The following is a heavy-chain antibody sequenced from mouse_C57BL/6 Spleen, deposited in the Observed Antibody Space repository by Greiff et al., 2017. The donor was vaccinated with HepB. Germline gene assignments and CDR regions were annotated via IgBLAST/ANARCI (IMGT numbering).Heavy chain of an antibody. CDR1: GFNFKNTD. D-gene: IGHD1-1*01. V-gene: IGHV14-3*01. Sequence: EVQLVESVAELVRPGASVKLSCTASGFNFKNTDMNWVKQRTGQGLEWIGRIDPTNGNTKYAPKFQGKATMTADTSSNTAYMELSSLTSEDPAIYYCANVTLRVVFAYWGQGTPLTVSS. CDR3: ANVTLRVVFAY. J-gene: IGHJ2*01. CDR2: IDPTNGNT.